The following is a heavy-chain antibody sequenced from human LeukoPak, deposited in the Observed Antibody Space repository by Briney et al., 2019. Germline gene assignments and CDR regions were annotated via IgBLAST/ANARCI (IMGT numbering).Heavy chain of an antibody. V-gene: IGHV1-24*01. J-gene: IGHJ5*02. CDR2: FDPEDGGT. D-gene: IGHD1-7*01. CDR3: ARAGTTRSWFDP. CDR1: GYTLTELS. Sequence: ASVKVSCKVSGYTLTELSMHWVRQAPGKGLEWMGGFDPEDGGTIYAQKFQGRVTMTEDTSTDTAYMELSSLRSEDTAVYYCARAGTTRSWFDPWGQGTLVTVSS.